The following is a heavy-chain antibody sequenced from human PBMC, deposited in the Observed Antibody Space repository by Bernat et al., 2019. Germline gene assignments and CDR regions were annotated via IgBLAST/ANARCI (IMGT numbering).Heavy chain of an antibody. V-gene: IGHV3-30*18. D-gene: IGHD4-17*01. CDR3: AKAPFYGDYLGYFDY. J-gene: IGHJ4*02. CDR1: GFTFSSYG. Sequence: QVQLVESGGGVVQPGRSLRLSCAASGFTFSSYGMHWVRQAPGKGLEWVAVISYDGSIKYCADSVKGRFTISRDNSKNTLYLQMNSLRAEDTAVYYCAKAPFYGDYLGYFDYWGQGTLVTVSS. CDR2: ISYDGSIK.